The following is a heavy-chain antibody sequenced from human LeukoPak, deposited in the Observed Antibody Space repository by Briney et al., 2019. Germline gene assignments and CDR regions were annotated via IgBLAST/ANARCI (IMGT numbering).Heavy chain of an antibody. D-gene: IGHD6-13*01. J-gene: IGHJ6*03. CDR3: ASTIAAANYMDV. CDR2: TNPSGGST. Sequence: ASVKVSCKASGYTFTNYYMHWVRQAPGQGLKWMGITNPSGGSTAYAQKFQGRVTMTRDMSTSTVYMELSSLRSEDTAVYYCASTIAAANYMDVWGKGTTVTVSS. CDR1: GYTFTNYY. V-gene: IGHV1-46*01.